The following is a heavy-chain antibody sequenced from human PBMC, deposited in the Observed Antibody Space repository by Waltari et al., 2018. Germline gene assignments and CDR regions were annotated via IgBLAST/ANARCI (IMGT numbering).Heavy chain of an antibody. V-gene: IGHV4-39*07. Sequence: QLQLQESGPGLVNPSETLSLTCTVSGGSISSSSYYWVWIRQPPGMGLEWIGSIYYSGSTYYNPSLKSRVTISVDTSKNQFSLKLSSVTAADTAVYYCARVSPLVLFEYWGQGTLVTVSS. J-gene: IGHJ4*02. CDR1: GGSISSSSYY. CDR2: IYYSGST. CDR3: ARVSPLVLFEY.